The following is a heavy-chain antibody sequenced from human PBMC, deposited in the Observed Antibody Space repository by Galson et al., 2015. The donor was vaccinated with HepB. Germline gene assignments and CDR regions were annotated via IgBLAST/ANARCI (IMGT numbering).Heavy chain of an antibody. Sequence: CAISGDSVSSNSAAWYWIRQSPSRGLEWLGRTYYRAKWYNDYAVSGRGRITINPDTSKNQFSLHLNFVTPEDTAVYYCARVAGTIYYYGMDVWGQGTTVTVSS. CDR2: TYYRAKWYN. J-gene: IGHJ6*02. CDR1: GDSVSSNSAA. CDR3: ARVAGTIYYYGMDV. D-gene: IGHD2-15*01. V-gene: IGHV6-1*01.